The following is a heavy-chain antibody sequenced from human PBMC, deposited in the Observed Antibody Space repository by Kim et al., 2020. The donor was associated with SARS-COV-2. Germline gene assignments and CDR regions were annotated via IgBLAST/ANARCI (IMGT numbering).Heavy chain of an antibody. CDR3: ARAKIAVAGTGTFDY. Sequence: QKFQGRVTITADESTSTAYMELGSLRSEDTAVYYCARAKIAVAGTGTFDYWGQGTLVTVSS. V-gene: IGHV1-69*01. D-gene: IGHD6-19*01. J-gene: IGHJ4*02.